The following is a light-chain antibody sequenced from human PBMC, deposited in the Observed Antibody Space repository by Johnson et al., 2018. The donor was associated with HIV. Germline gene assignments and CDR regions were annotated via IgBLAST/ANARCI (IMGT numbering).Light chain of an antibody. V-gene: IGLV1-51*01. J-gene: IGLJ1*01. Sequence: QSILTQPPSVSAPPGQKVTISCSGSTSNIGKSYVSWYQQLPGTGPILLIYDNDKRPSGTSDRFSGSKSGATATLGITGLQPGDEADSYCGIWDASLSPLYVFGSGTTITVL. CDR3: GIWDASLSPLYV. CDR2: DND. CDR1: TSNIGKSY.